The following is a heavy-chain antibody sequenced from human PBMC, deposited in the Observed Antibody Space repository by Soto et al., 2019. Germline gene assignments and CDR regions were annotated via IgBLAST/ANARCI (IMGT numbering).Heavy chain of an antibody. CDR1: GGSFSGYY. V-gene: IGHV4-34*01. CDR2: INHSGST. Sequence: LSLTCAVYGGSFSGYYWSWIRQPPGKGLEWIGEINHSGSTNYNPSLKSRVTISVDTSKNQFSLKLSSVTAADTAVYYCARGRISRYSSSSGARVRGYGMDVWGQGTTVTVSS. J-gene: IGHJ6*02. CDR3: ARGRISRYSSSSGARVRGYGMDV. D-gene: IGHD6-6*01.